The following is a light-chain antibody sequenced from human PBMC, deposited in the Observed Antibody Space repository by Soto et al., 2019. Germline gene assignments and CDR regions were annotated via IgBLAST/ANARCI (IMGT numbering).Light chain of an antibody. CDR3: MQGTHWPPTWT. Sequence: DVVMTQSPDSLAVSLGERATINCKSSQSVLHSSNNENSVAWYQQKAGQRPKLLIYKVSNRDSGVPDRFSGSGSGTDFTLKISRVEAEDVGVYYCMQGTHWPPTWTFGQGTKVDNK. CDR2: KVS. CDR1: QSVLHSSNNENS. J-gene: IGKJ1*01. V-gene: IGKV4-1*01.